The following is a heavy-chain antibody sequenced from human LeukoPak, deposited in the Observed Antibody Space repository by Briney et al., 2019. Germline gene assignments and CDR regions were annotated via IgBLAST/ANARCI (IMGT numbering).Heavy chain of an antibody. CDR1: GFTFSSYA. V-gene: IGHV3-23*01. D-gene: IGHD3-22*01. J-gene: IGHJ4*02. CDR2: ISGSGGST. CDR3: AKDWYYYDSSGYRFRMGGFDY. Sequence: GGSLRLSCAASGFTFSSYAMSWVRQAPWKGLEWVSAISGSGGSTYYADSVKGRFTISRDNSKNTLYLQMNSLRAEDTAVYYCAKDWYYYDSSGYRFRMGGFDYWGQGTLVTVSS.